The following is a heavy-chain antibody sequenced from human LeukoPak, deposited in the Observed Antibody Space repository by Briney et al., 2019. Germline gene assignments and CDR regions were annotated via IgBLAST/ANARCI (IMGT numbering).Heavy chain of an antibody. CDR1: GYTFTGYY. J-gene: IGHJ4*02. CDR2: ISAYNGNT. Sequence: GASVRVSCKASGYTFTGYYMHWVRQAPGQGLEWMGWISAYNGNTNYAQKLQGRVTMTTDTSTSTAYMELRSLRSDDTAVYYCARVTYDSSGYFDYWGQGTLVTVSS. V-gene: IGHV1-18*04. D-gene: IGHD3-22*01. CDR3: ARVTYDSSGYFDY.